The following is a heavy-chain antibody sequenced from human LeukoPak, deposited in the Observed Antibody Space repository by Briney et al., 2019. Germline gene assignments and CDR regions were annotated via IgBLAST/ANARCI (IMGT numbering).Heavy chain of an antibody. CDR2: TSFDGSSQ. D-gene: IGHD2-15*01. CDR3: ARGSVGTPPPFDF. Sequence: GGSLRLSCAASGFTFSRYALHWVRQAPGKGLEWVALTSFDGSSQYYADFVKGRFTISKDNSKNTLYLQMNSLKTEDTAVYYCARGSVGTPPPFDFWGQGTLVTVSS. J-gene: IGHJ4*02. V-gene: IGHV3-30-3*01. CDR1: GFTFSRYA.